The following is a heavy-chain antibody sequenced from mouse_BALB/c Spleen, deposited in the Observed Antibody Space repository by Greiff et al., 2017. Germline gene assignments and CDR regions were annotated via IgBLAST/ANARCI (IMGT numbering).Heavy chain of an antibody. CDR3: AITTVEPFAY. V-gene: IGHV1-54*01. CDR1: GYAFTNYL. D-gene: IGHD1-1*01. Sequence: QVQLQQSGAELVRPGTSVKVSCKASGYAFTNYLIEWVKQRPGQGLEWIGVINPGSGGTNYNEKFKGKATLTADKSSSTAYMQLSSLTSDDSAVYFCAITTVEPFAYWGQGTLVTVSA. CDR2: INPGSGGT. J-gene: IGHJ3*01.